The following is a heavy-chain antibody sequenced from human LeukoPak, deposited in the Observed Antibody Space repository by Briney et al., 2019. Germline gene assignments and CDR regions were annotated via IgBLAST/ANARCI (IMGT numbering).Heavy chain of an antibody. CDR1: GGSISGY. V-gene: IGHV4-59*13. CDR2: VSYSGNT. Sequence: SETLSLTCSVSGGSISGYWSWIRQPPGKGLEWIAYVSYSGNTNYSPSLKNRVSISVDPSNNRFSLQLRSVTAADTAFYYCARAGRFTSGRSYFFDTWGQGTLVTVSS. J-gene: IGHJ4*02. CDR3: ARAGRFTSGRSYFFDT. D-gene: IGHD3-3*01.